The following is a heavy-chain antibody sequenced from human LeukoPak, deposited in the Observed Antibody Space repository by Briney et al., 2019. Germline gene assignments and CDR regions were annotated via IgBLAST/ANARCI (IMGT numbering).Heavy chain of an antibody. V-gene: IGHV3-48*03. CDR1: GFTFSSYE. D-gene: IGHD2-2*01. CDR2: ISSSGSTI. J-gene: IGHJ4*02. Sequence: TGGSLRLSCAASGFTFSSYEMNWVRQAPGKGLEWVSYISSSGSTIYYADSVKGRFTISRDNSKNTVFLQMNSLRVEDTAVYYCAKGAAAQGSFDYWGQGTLVTVSS. CDR3: AKGAAAQGSFDY.